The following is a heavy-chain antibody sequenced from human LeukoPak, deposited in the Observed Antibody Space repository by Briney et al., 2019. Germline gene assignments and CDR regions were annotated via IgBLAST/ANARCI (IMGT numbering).Heavy chain of an antibody. CDR2: IRYDETNR. CDR3: AKGGGYSYTYPIDY. Sequence: GGSLRLSCAASGFTFSSHGMHWVRQPPGRGLEWVAFIRYDETNRYYADSVKGRFTISRDNSRNTLSLQMNSLRDVDTALYYCAKGGGYSYTYPIDYWGQGTVVTVSS. D-gene: IGHD5-18*01. V-gene: IGHV3-30*02. J-gene: IGHJ4*02. CDR1: GFTFSSHG.